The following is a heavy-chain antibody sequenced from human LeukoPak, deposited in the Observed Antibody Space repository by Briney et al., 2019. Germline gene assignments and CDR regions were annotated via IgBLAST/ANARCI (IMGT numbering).Heavy chain of an antibody. CDR3: ASPYGDYLPDDAFDI. J-gene: IGHJ3*02. D-gene: IGHD4-17*01. CDR2: INPNSGGT. CDR1: GYTFTGYY. V-gene: IGHV1-2*02. Sequence: ASVKVSCKASGYTFTGYYMHWVRQAPGQGLEWMGWINPNSGGTNYAQKFQGRATMTRDTSISTAYMELSRLRSDDTAVYYCASPYGDYLPDDAFDIWGQGTMVTVSS.